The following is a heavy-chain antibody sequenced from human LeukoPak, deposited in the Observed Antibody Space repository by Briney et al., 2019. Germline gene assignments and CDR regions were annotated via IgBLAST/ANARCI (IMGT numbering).Heavy chain of an antibody. CDR2: IWYDGSNK. CDR1: GFTFSSYG. V-gene: IGHV3-33*08. J-gene: IGHJ4*02. CDR3: ARGGRLGELSLYPFVY. D-gene: IGHD3-16*02. Sequence: GGSLRLSCAASGFTFSSYGMHWVRQAPGKGLEWVAVIWYDGSNKYYADSVKGRFTISRDNSKNTLYLQMNSLRAEDTAVYYCARGGRLGELSLYPFVYWGQGTLVTVSS.